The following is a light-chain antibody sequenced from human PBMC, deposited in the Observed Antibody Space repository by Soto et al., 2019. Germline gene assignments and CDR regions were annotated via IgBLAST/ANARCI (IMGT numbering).Light chain of an antibody. Sequence: DIVMTQTPLSLSVTPGESASISCRSSQSLLHSNGYNCLDWYLQKPGQSPQLLIYLGSNRDSGVPARFSGSGSGTDFALKISRVEAEDVGVYYCMQGTHWPITFGQGTRLEI. CDR2: LGS. CDR1: QSLLHSNGYNC. CDR3: MQGTHWPIT. J-gene: IGKJ5*01. V-gene: IGKV2-28*01.